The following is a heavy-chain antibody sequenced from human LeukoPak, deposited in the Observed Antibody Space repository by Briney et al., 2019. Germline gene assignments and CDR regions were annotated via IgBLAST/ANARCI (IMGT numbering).Heavy chain of an antibody. J-gene: IGHJ6*03. CDR2: IYYSGST. D-gene: IGHD5-18*01. V-gene: IGHV4-59*01. Sequence: SETLSLTCTVSGGSISSYCWSWIRQPPGKGLEWIGYIYYSGSTNYNPSLKSRVTISVDTSKNQFSLRLSSVTAADTAVYYCARADTADYYYYYMDVWGKGTTVTVSS. CDR3: ARADTADYYYYYMDV. CDR1: GGSISSYC.